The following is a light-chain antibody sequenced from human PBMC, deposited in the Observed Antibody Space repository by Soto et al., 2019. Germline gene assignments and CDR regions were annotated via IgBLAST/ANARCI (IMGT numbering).Light chain of an antibody. J-gene: IGKJ4*01. CDR3: QKYNSAPLT. Sequence: EIVMTQSPATLSVSPGERATLCCRASQSVSSDLVWYHQKPGQAPRLLIYGASTRATSIPARFSGSGSGTDFTLTISSLQPEDVATYHCQKYNSAPLTFGGGTKVDIK. CDR2: GAS. CDR1: QSVSSD. V-gene: IGKV3D-15*01.